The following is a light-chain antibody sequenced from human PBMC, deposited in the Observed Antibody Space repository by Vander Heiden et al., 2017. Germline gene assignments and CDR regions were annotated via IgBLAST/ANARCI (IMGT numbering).Light chain of an antibody. CDR1: QGISSF. V-gene: IGKV1-9*01. CDR2: AAS. Sequence: DIQLTQSPSFLSASVGARVTITCRASQGISSFVAWYQQQPGKAPKLLFYAASTLQSGVPSRFSGSGSGTEFTLTSSRLQPEDFATYCCQQLNSYPRTFGQGTKVEIK. CDR3: QQLNSYPRT. J-gene: IGKJ1*01.